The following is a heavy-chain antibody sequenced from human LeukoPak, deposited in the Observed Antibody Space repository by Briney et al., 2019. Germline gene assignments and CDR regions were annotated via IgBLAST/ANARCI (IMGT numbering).Heavy chain of an antibody. D-gene: IGHD1-26*01. J-gene: IGHJ1*01. CDR1: GFTLSSSA. CDR3: TYWETRARFQY. Sequence: GGSLRLSCAASGFTLSSSAMSWVRPAGGKWLECISTITSGGIKDYADSVKGRSTISRDNSKNTLYLQMNSLRAEDTAVYYCTYWETRARFQYWGQGTLVTVSS. CDR2: ITSGGIK. V-gene: IGHV3-23*01.